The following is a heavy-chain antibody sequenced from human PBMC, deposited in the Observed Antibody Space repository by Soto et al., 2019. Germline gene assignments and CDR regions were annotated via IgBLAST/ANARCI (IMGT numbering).Heavy chain of an antibody. CDR1: GYSFTSYW. Sequence: PGESLKISCKGSGYSFTSYWISWVRQMPGKGLEWMGRIDPSDSYTNYSPSFQGHVTISADKSISTAYLQWSSLKASDTAMYYCARRRATITGYYYGMDVWGQGTTVTVYS. CDR3: ARRRATITGYYYGMDV. V-gene: IGHV5-10-1*01. D-gene: IGHD5-12*01. CDR2: IDPSDSYT. J-gene: IGHJ6*02.